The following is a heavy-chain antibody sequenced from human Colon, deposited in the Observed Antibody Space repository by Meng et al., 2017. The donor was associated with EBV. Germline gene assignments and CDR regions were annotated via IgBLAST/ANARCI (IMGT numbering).Heavy chain of an antibody. D-gene: IGHD2-21*02. CDR1: GYSISSSNW. Sequence: QVQLQESGPGLVKPSDXLSLPCAVPGYSISSSNWWGWIRQPPGKGLEWIGYIYYSGSTYYNPPLKSRVTISVDESKNQFSLRLSSVTAADTAVYYCARVGAYCGGDCYHPRWGQGTRVTVAS. J-gene: IGHJ4*02. CDR2: IYYSGST. V-gene: IGHV4-28*03. CDR3: ARVGAYCGGDCYHPR.